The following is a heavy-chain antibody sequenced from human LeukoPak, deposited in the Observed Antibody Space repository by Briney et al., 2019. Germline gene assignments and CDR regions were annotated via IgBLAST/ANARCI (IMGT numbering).Heavy chain of an antibody. CDR3: AKRGTLREFDY. J-gene: IGHJ4*02. D-gene: IGHD3-16*01. CDR1: GGSISSYY. Sequence: LSLTCTVSGGSISSYYWSWIRQPPGKGLEWVSGISWNSGSIGYADSVKGRFTISRDNAKNSLYLQMNSLRAEDTALYYCAKRGTLREFDYWGQGTLVTVSS. V-gene: IGHV3-9*01. CDR2: ISWNSGSI.